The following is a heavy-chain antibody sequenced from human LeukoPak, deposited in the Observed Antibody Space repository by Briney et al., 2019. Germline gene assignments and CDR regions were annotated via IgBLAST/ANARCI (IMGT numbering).Heavy chain of an antibody. CDR2: INPNSGGT. V-gene: IGHV1-2*02. D-gene: IGHD6-19*01. CDR3: ARANLRQWLVEMED. J-gene: IGHJ4*02. Sequence: GASVKVSFKAACYTFTGYYMHRVGQAPGQGLEWMGWINPNSGGTNYAQKYQGRVSMTWDTSISTAYMELSRLRSDDTAVYYCARANLRQWLVEMEDWGQGTLVTVSS. CDR1: CYTFTGYY.